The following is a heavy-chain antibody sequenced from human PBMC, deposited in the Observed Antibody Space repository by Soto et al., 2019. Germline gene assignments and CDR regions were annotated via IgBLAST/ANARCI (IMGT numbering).Heavy chain of an antibody. J-gene: IGHJ4*02. Sequence: QVQLVESGGGVVQPGRSLRLSCTASGFTFSSYGLHWVRQAPGKGLEWVAVIWYDGRSKYYADSVQGRFTISRDNSKHTLYLQMNNLRDEDTAVYYCARSPCSTSCYVDDYWGQGTLVTVSS. CDR3: ARSPCSTSCYVDDY. V-gene: IGHV3-33*01. CDR1: GFTFSSYG. D-gene: IGHD2-2*01. CDR2: IWYDGRSK.